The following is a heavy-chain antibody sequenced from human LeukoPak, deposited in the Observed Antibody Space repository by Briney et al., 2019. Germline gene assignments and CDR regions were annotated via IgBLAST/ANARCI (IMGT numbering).Heavy chain of an antibody. CDR3: ARGPKYISATGPYYFDY. CDR2: ISSGSVYI. Sequence: GGSLRLSCAASGFTFSTYSMNWVRQAPGKWLQWVASISSGSVYIYYADSMKGRFTISRDNAKNSMYLQMYSLRAEDTAVYYCARGPKYISATGPYYFDYWGQGTPVTVSS. J-gene: IGHJ4*02. CDR1: GFTFSTYS. D-gene: IGHD6-13*01. V-gene: IGHV3-21*01.